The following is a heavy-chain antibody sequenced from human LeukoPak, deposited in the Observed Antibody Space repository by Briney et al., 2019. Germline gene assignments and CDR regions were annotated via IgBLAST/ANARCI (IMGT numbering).Heavy chain of an antibody. J-gene: IGHJ5*02. Sequence: GGSVRLSCAASGFTFSSYSMNWVRQAPPKGLQWVSSISIIRSYIHYADSGKGRFTISSNNAKTPLYLQMTSLRAEDTAVYYGASGPHRRAGHWFDPWGQGTLVTVSS. V-gene: IGHV3-21*01. CDR1: GFTFSSYS. CDR3: ASGPHRRAGHWFDP. CDR2: ISIIRSYI.